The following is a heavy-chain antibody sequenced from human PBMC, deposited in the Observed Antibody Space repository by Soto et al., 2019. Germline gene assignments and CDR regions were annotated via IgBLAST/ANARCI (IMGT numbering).Heavy chain of an antibody. CDR1: GFTFSSYS. D-gene: IGHD2-15*01. CDR3: TREGWPLLQTGMDV. V-gene: IGHV3-21*01. J-gene: IGHJ6*02. Sequence: GSLRLSCAASGFTFSSYSMNWVRQAPGKGLEWVSSIRSSSSYIYYADSVKGRFTISRDNSKNTLYLQMNSLRAEDTAVYYCTREGWPLLQTGMDVWGQGTTVTVSS. CDR2: IRSSSSYI.